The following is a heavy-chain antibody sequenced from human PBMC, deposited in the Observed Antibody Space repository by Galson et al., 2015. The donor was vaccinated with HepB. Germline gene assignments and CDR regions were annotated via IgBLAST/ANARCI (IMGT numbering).Heavy chain of an antibody. CDR1: GFIFNNYA. V-gene: IGHV3-23*01. CDR2: ISGGGGNT. D-gene: IGHD1-26*01. J-gene: IGHJ6*02. Sequence: SLRLSCAASGFIFNNYAMTWVRQPPGKGLEWVSSISGGGGNTFYSESVKGRFTISRDDSKNTLFLQMNSLRADDTAVYSCAKSLRHYPYDMDAWGPGTTVSVSS. CDR3: AKSLRHYPYDMDA.